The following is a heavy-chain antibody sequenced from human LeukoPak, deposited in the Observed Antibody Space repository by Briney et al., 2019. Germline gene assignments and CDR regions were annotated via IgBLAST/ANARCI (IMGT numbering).Heavy chain of an antibody. V-gene: IGHV4-39*01. Sequence: SETLSLTCTVSGGSISSSSYYWGWIRQPPGKGLESIGSIYYSGSTYYNPSLKSRVTISVDTSKNQFSLKLSSVTAADTAVYYCAMHSGSYAYESYFDYWGQGTLVTVSS. CDR3: AMHSGSYAYESYFDY. J-gene: IGHJ4*02. CDR1: GGSISSSSYY. D-gene: IGHD1-26*01. CDR2: IYYSGST.